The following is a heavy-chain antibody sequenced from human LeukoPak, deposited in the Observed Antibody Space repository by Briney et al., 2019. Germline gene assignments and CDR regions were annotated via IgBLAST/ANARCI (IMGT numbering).Heavy chain of an antibody. D-gene: IGHD4-23*01. CDR1: GGSFSGYY. V-gene: IGHV4-34*01. CDR3: ARRATVVSALYYFDY. CDR2: INHSGST. Sequence: SETLSLTCAVYGGSFSGYYWSWIRQPPGKGLERIGEINHSGSTNYNPSLKSRVTISVDTSKNQFSLKLSSVTAADTAVYYCARRATVVSALYYFDYWGQGTLVTVSS. J-gene: IGHJ4*02.